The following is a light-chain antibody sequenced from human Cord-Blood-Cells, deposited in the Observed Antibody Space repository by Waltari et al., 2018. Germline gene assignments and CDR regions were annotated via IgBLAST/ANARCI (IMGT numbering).Light chain of an antibody. CDR1: SSDVGGYNY. Sequence: QSALTQPASVSGSPGQSITISCTGTSSDVGGYNYVSWYQQHPGKAPKLMIYDVSKRPSLVSTRVSVAKSVNTASLTISGLQAEDEADDYCSSYTSSSTVVFGGGTKLTVL. CDR3: SSYTSSSTVV. CDR2: DVS. J-gene: IGLJ2*01. V-gene: IGLV2-14*01.